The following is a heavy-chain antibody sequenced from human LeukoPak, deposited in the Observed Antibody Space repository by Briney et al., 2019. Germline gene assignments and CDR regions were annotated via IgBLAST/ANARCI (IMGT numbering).Heavy chain of an antibody. D-gene: IGHD3-10*01. CDR2: IYTSGST. CDR1: GGSISSGSYY. CDR3: ARSRFRDAFDI. Sequence: PSQTLSLTCTVSGGSISSGSYYWSWIRQPAGKGLEWIGRIYTSGSTNYNPSLKCRVTMSVDTSKNQFSLKLSSVTAADTAVYYCARSRFRDAFDIWGQGTMVTVSS. V-gene: IGHV4-61*02. J-gene: IGHJ3*02.